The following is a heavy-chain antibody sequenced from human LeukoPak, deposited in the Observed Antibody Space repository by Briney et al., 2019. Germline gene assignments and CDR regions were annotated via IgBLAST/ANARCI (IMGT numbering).Heavy chain of an antibody. CDR3: ARDNVDYGGNSGFDY. CDR1: GYTFTGYY. CDR2: IIPIFGTA. Sequence: ASVKVSCKASGYTFTGYYMHWVRQAPGQGLEWMGGIIPIFGTANYAQKFQGRVTITTDESTSTAYMELSSLRSEDTAVYYCARDNVDYGGNSGFDYWGQGTLVTVSS. V-gene: IGHV1-69*05. J-gene: IGHJ4*02. D-gene: IGHD4-23*01.